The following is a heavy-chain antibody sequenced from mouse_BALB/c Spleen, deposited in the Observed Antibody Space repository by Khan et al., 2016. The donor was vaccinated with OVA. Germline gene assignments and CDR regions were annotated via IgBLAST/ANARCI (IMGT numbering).Heavy chain of an antibody. CDR2: ISSVSNTI. Sequence: EVELVESGGGLVQPGGSRKLSCAASGFTFSGFGMHWVRQAPEKGLEWVAFISSVSNTIYYADTVKGRFTISRDNPKKTLFLQMTGLRSEDTAMYFCARTGYYYFDYWGQGTTLTVSS. CDR1: GFTFSGFG. V-gene: IGHV5-17*02. D-gene: IGHD2-3*01. J-gene: IGHJ2*01. CDR3: ARTGYYYFDY.